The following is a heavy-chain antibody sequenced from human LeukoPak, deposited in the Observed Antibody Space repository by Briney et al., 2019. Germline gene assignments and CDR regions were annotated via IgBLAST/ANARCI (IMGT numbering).Heavy chain of an antibody. V-gene: IGHV4-59*08. CDR2: VYNRGST. Sequence: SETLSLTCTVSGASITTHYWSWIRQPPGKRLEWIVQVYNRGSTNYNPSLESRVTISQDTSKNQFSLNLSSVTAADTAIYYCARQASGSYYIYWGHGTLVAVSS. CDR1: GASITTHY. D-gene: IGHD3-10*01. CDR3: ARQASGSYYIY. J-gene: IGHJ4*01.